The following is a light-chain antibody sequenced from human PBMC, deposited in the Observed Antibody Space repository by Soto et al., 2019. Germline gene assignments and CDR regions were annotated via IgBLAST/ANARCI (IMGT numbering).Light chain of an antibody. CDR1: SSHVGSYDF. V-gene: IGLV2-23*02. J-gene: IGLJ1*01. Sequence: QSVLTQPASVSGSPGQSITLSCTRSSSHVGSYDFVSWYQQHPGKAPKVLIYEVTKRPSGVSNRFSGSKSGNTASLTISGLQADDEAAYYCCADAGSSRYVFGTGTKLTVL. CDR3: CADAGSSRYV. CDR2: EVT.